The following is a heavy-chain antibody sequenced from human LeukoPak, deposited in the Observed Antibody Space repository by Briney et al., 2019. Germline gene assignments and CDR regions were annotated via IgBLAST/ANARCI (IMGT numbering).Heavy chain of an antibody. CDR3: ARGGSSWYGSNWFDP. CDR1: GFTFSTYA. D-gene: IGHD6-13*01. CDR2: ISGGGGST. Sequence: GGSLRLSCAASGFTFSTYAMGWVRQAPGKGLEWVSAISGGGGSTYYADSVKGRFTISRDNSKNTLYLQMNSLRGEDTAVYYCARGGSSWYGSNWFDPWGQGTLVTVSS. V-gene: IGHV3-23*01. J-gene: IGHJ5*02.